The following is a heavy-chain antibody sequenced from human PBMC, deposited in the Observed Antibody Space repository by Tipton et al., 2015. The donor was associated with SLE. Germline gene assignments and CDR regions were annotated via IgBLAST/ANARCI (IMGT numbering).Heavy chain of an antibody. Sequence: QLVQSGAEVKKPGASVKVSCKASGYPFTSYTITWVRQAPGQGLEWMGWINPYTGNTDYAQKVQGRVTMTTDTSRSTAYLDLRSLRPDDTAVYYCAERYDTFEIWGQGTMVSVSS. D-gene: IGHD1-1*01. V-gene: IGHV1-18*01. J-gene: IGHJ3*02. CDR2: INPYTGNT. CDR3: AERYDTFEI. CDR1: GYPFTSYT.